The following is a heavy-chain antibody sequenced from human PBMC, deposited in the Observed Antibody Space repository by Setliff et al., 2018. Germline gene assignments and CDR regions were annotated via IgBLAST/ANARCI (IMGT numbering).Heavy chain of an antibody. J-gene: IGHJ6*03. CDR3: ARNPPTMVRGVIYYYYYMDV. CDR1: GYTFTSYA. Sequence: SCKASGYTFTSYAMHWVRQAPGKGLEWVAVISYDGSNKYYADSVKGRFTISRDNSKNTLYLQMNSLRAEDTAVYYCARNPPTMVRGVIYYYYYMDVWGKGTTVTVSS. V-gene: IGHV3-30*04. CDR2: ISYDGSNK. D-gene: IGHD3-10*01.